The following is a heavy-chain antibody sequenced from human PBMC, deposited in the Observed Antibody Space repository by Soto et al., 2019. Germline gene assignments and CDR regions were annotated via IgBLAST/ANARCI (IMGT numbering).Heavy chain of an antibody. D-gene: IGHD4-17*01. J-gene: IGHJ4*02. Sequence: QLQLQESGPGLVKPSETLSLTCSVSGGSISGTNYYWGWIRQPPGKGLEWIGTIYYDESTFYNPSLKSRVTISVDTSKNEFSLTLSSVTAADTAVYYCARHPGYSVPTVYATHYFNNWGQGILVTVSS. V-gene: IGHV4-39*01. CDR1: GGSISGTNYY. CDR2: IYYDEST. CDR3: ARHPGYSVPTVYATHYFNN.